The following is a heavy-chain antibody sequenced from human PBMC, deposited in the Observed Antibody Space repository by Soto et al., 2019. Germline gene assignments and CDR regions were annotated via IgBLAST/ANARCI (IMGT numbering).Heavy chain of an antibody. CDR2: ISFDGSKK. CDR3: ANDYGDYASYLDY. Sequence: QVQLVESGGGVVQPGRSLRLSCAASTFTFSNFGMNWVRQAPGKGLEWVAVISFDGSKKYYAASVKGRFTISRDNSKNTLYLEMNSLRPEDTAFYYCANDYGDYASYLDYWGRGTLVTVSS. J-gene: IGHJ4*02. V-gene: IGHV3-30*18. CDR1: TFTFSNFG. D-gene: IGHD4-17*01.